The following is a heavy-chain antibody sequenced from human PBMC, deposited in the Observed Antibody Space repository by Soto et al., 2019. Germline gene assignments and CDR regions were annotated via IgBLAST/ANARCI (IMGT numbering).Heavy chain of an antibody. CDR2: IYYSGST. CDR1: GGPISSGDYY. J-gene: IGHJ6*02. CDR3: ARVLGVRGSRQNYYYYGMDV. Sequence: LSLTCTVSGGPISSGDYYWSWIRQPPGKGLEWIGYIYYSGSTYYNPSLKSRVTISVDTCKNQFSLKLSSVTAADTAVYYCARVLGVRGSRQNYYYYGMDVWGQGTTVTVSS. V-gene: IGHV4-30-4*01. D-gene: IGHD3-16*01.